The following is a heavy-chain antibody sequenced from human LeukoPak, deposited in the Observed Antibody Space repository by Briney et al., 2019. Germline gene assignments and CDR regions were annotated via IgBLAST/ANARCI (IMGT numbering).Heavy chain of an antibody. J-gene: IGHJ6*02. CDR1: GGSITSSGYY. CDR3: SRGSFGGVIDYVMDV. CDR2: TSYSGST. Sequence: SETLSLTCTVSGGSITSSGYYWGWIRQAPGKGLEWIGSTSYSGSTYYNPSLKSRVTISVDTSKNQFSLKLSSVTAADTAVYYSSRGSFGGVIDYVMDVWGQGTTVTV. V-gene: IGHV4-39*01. D-gene: IGHD3-16*02.